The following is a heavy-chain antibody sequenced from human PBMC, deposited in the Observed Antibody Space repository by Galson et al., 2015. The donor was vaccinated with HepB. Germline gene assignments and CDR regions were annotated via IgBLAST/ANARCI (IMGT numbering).Heavy chain of an antibody. CDR2: IIPIFGTA. V-gene: IGHV1-69*13. D-gene: IGHD3-10*01. CDR1: GGTFSSYA. J-gene: IGHJ4*02. Sequence: SVKVSCKASGGTFSSYAISWVRQAPGQGLEWMGGIIPIFGTANYAQKFQGRVTITADESTSTAYMELSSLRSEDTAVYYCARGGSGVAVDGFDYWGQGTLVTVSS. CDR3: ARGGSGVAVDGFDY.